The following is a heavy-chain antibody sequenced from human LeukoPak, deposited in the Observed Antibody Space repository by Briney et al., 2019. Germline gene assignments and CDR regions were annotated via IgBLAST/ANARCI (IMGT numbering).Heavy chain of an antibody. Sequence: SETLSLTCTVSGGSISSSSYYWGWIRQPPGKGLEWIGYIYYSGSTYYNPSLKSRVTISVDTSKNQFSLKLSSVTAADTAVYYCARDWYYYYGMDVWGQGTTVTVSS. CDR3: ARDWYYYYGMDV. CDR2: IYYSGST. J-gene: IGHJ6*02. V-gene: IGHV4-30-4*08. CDR1: GGSISSSSYY.